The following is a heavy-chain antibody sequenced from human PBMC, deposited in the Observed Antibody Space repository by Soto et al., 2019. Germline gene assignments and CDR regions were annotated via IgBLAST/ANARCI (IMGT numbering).Heavy chain of an antibody. V-gene: IGHV3-21*01. CDR3: ARIAYCGGDCYPMSDGMDV. CDR1: GFTFSSYS. CDR2: ISSSSSYI. D-gene: IGHD2-21*02. Sequence: EVQLVESGGGLVKPGGSLRLSCAASGFTFSSYSMNWVRQAPGKGLEWVSSISSSSSYIYYADSVKGRFTISRDNAKNSLYLQMNSLRAEDTAVYYCARIAYCGGDCYPMSDGMDVWGQGTTVTVSS. J-gene: IGHJ6*02.